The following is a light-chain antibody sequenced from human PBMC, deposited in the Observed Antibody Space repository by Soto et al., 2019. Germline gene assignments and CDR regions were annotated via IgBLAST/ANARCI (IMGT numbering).Light chain of an antibody. CDR1: QSVSSY. CDR2: DAS. CDR3: QEYIQWPPGM. Sequence: EIVLTQSPATLSLSPGERATLSCRASQSVSSYLAWYQQKPGQAPRLLIYDASNRATGIPARFSGSGSGTDFTLTISSLEPEDFAAYYCQEYIQWPPGMFGPGTKVDIK. J-gene: IGKJ1*01. V-gene: IGKV3-11*01.